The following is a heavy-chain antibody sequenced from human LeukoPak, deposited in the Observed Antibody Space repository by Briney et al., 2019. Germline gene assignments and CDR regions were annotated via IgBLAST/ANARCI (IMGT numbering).Heavy chain of an antibody. CDR1: GFTFSSYS. D-gene: IGHD4-17*01. CDR3: ARGGDYVSYFDY. V-gene: IGHV3-21*01. Sequence: GGSLRLPCAASGFTFSSYSMNWVRQAPGKGLEWVSSISSSSSYIYYADSVKGRFTISRDNAKNSLYLQMNSLRAEDTAVYYCARGGDYVSYFDYWGQGTLVTVSS. J-gene: IGHJ4*02. CDR2: ISSSSSYI.